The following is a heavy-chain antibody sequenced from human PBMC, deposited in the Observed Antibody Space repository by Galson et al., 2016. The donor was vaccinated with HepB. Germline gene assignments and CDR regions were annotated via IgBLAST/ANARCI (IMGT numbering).Heavy chain of an antibody. J-gene: IGHJ4*02. V-gene: IGHV4-30-4*01. CDR1: GGSIGSGDYY. Sequence: LSLTCTVSGGSIGSGDYYWSWIRQPPGKGLEWIGYIYYSGNTYYNPSLKSRGTISVDTSKNQFSVKVTSVTAADTAVYYCARMRSGGWFDYWGQGTLVTVSP. CDR3: ARMRSGGWFDY. D-gene: IGHD6-19*01. CDR2: IYYSGNT.